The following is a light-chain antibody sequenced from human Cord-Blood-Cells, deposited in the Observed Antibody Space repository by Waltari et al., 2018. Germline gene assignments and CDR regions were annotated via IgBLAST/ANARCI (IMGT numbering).Light chain of an antibody. CDR2: DAS. CDR1: QSISSW. CDR3: QQYYT. J-gene: IGKJ2*01. V-gene: IGKV1-5*01. Sequence: DIQKTQSPSTLSASVGDRVTLTCRASQSISSWLAWYQQKPGKAPKLLIYDASSLESGVPSRFSGSGSGTEFTLTISSLQPDDFATYYCQQYYTFGQGTKLEIK.